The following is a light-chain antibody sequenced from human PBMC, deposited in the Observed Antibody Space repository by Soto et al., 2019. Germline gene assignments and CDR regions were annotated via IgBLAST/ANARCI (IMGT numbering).Light chain of an antibody. CDR2: TAS. CDR3: QQSYSTPIT. CDR1: QSNSSH. Sequence: DIRMTQSTSSLSASVGDTVTITCRASQSNSSHLNCYQQTAGKAPNLLMDTASKLQSGVPSRFSGSGSGTDFTLTISSLQPEDFATYYCQQSYSTPITFGQGTRLEI. V-gene: IGKV1-39*01. J-gene: IGKJ5*01.